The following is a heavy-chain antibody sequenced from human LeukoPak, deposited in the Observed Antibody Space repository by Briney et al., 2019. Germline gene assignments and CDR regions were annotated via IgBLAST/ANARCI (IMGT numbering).Heavy chain of an antibody. J-gene: IGHJ6*02. Sequence: PGGSLRLSCAASGFTFSSYGMHWVRQAPGKGLEWVAVIWYDGSNKYYADSVKGRFTISRDNSKNTLYLQMNSLRVEDTAVYYCARDSPDYYYGMDVWGQGTTVTVSS. CDR2: IWYDGSNK. V-gene: IGHV3-33*01. CDR3: ARDSPDYYYGMDV. CDR1: GFTFSSYG.